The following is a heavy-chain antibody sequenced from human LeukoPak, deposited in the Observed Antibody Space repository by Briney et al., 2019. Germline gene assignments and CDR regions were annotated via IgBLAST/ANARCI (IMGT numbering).Heavy chain of an antibody. D-gene: IGHD2-15*01. J-gene: IGHJ4*02. Sequence: GGSLRLSCAASGFTFSSYGMHWVRQAPGKGLEWVAFIRYDGSNKYYADSVKGRFTISRDNSKNTLYLQMNSLRAEDTAVYYCARDRSGVRFCSGGSCRYDYWGQGTLVTVSS. CDR2: IRYDGSNK. V-gene: IGHV3-30*02. CDR3: ARDRSGVRFCSGGSCRYDY. CDR1: GFTFSSYG.